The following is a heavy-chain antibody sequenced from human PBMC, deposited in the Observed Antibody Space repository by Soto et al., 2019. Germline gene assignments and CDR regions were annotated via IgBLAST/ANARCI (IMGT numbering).Heavy chain of an antibody. CDR3: AKAXSSAWYFDS. Sequence: PGGSLRLSCVASGFTFNTYAMSWVRQAPGKGLEWVSTISGSGGSTYYADSVKGRFTFSRDNSKNTLYLQMSSLRAEDTAVYYCAKAXSSAWYFDSWGQGTLVTVSS. CDR2: ISGSGGST. D-gene: IGHD6-19*01. V-gene: IGHV3-23*01. J-gene: IGHJ4*02. CDR1: GFTFNTYA.